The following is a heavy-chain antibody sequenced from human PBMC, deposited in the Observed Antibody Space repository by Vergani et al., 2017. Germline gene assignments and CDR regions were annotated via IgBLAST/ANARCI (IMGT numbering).Heavy chain of an antibody. CDR2: MSGGGGST. CDR3: AKDQLWSASYYDY. D-gene: IGHD3-3*01. V-gene: IGHV3-23*01. CDR1: GFTFSSYA. Sequence: EVQLLESGGGVVQPGGSLRLSCAASGFTFSSYAMSWVRQAPGKGLEWVSAMSGGGGSTYYTDSVKGRFTISRDNSKNTVYLQMNSLRAEDTAIYYCAKDQLWSASYYDYWGQGTLVTVSS. J-gene: IGHJ4*02.